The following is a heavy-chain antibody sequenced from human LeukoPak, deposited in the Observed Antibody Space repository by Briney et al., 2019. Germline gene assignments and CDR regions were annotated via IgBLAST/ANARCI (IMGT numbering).Heavy chain of an antibody. V-gene: IGHV1-2*02. CDR1: GYTFTGYF. D-gene: IGHD6-13*01. CDR3: ARGWRVVDY. CDR2: VNLNSGGT. Sequence: GASVKVSCKASGYTFTGYFMHWVRQAPGQGLEWMGWVNLNSGGTNYAQKFQGRVAITRDTSISTAYMELSRLRSDDTAVYYCARGWRVVDYWGQGTLVTVSS. J-gene: IGHJ4*02.